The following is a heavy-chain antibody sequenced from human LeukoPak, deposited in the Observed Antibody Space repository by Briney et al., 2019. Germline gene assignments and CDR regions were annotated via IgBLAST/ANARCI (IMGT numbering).Heavy chain of an antibody. CDR3: ASPPPGSSSWYGWFDP. Sequence: PGGSLRLSCAASGFTFSSYSMNWVRQAPGKGLEWIGEINHSGSTNYNPSLKSRVTISVDTSKNQFSLKLSSVTAADTAVYYCASPPPGSSSWYGWFDPWGQGTLVTVSS. CDR1: GFTFSSYS. V-gene: IGHV4-34*01. J-gene: IGHJ5*02. D-gene: IGHD6-13*01. CDR2: INHSGST.